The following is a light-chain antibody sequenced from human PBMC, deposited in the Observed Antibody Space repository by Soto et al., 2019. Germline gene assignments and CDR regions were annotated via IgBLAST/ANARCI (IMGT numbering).Light chain of an antibody. CDR3: QQSYSTSYT. V-gene: IGKV1-39*01. Sequence: DIQMTQSPSSLSASVGDRVTITCRASQSISTYLNWYQQKPGKAPNLLIYAASSLQSGVPSRFSGSGSGTDFTLTISSLQAEDFATYYGQQSYSTSYTFGLGTKLEIK. J-gene: IGKJ2*01. CDR2: AAS. CDR1: QSISTY.